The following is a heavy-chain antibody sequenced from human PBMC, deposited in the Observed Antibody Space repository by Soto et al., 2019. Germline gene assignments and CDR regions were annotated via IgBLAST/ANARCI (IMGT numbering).Heavy chain of an antibody. D-gene: IGHD1-26*01. V-gene: IGHV4-34*01. CDR3: ASSGKAVLNGFYYPDMDG. CDR1: GASFSGYY. Sequence: ASETLSLTCPIYGASFSGYYWSWIRQPPGKGLEWIGEINHSGNTNYNPSLKSRVTISVDTSNNQFSLKLNSVTAADTAVYYCASSGKAVLNGFYYPDMDGWGQGTTITVPS. CDR2: INHSGNT. J-gene: IGHJ6*02.